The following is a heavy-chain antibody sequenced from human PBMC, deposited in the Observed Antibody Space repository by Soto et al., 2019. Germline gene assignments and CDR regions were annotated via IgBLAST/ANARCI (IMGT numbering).Heavy chain of an antibody. CDR2: ISYDGSNK. CDR3: ARAKPMTTVTYYYYYGMDV. D-gene: IGHD4-4*01. Sequence: QVQLVESGGGVVQPGRSLRLSCAASGFTFSSYAMHWVRQAPGKGLEWVAVISYDGSNKYYADSVKGRFTISRDNSKNTLYLQMNSLRAEDTAVYYCARAKPMTTVTYYYYYGMDVWGQGTTVTVS. V-gene: IGHV3-30-3*01. CDR1: GFTFSSYA. J-gene: IGHJ6*02.